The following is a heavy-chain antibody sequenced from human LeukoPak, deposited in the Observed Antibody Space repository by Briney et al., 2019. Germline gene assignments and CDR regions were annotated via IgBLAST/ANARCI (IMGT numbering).Heavy chain of an antibody. CDR1: GYTFTSYD. V-gene: IGHV1-8*01. CDR3: ARGDILTGNHNDY. J-gene: IGHJ4*02. D-gene: IGHD3-9*01. CDR2: MNPNSANT. Sequence: GASVKVSCKASGYTFTSYDINWVRQATGQGLEWMGWMNPNSANTGYAQKFQGRVTMTRNTSISTAYMELSSLRYEDTAVYYCARGDILTGNHNDYWGQGTLVTVSS.